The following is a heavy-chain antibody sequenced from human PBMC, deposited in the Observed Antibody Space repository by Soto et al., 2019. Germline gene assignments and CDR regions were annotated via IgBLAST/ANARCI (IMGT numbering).Heavy chain of an antibody. CDR3: ARVGGITMIVVG. J-gene: IGHJ4*02. D-gene: IGHD3-22*01. Sequence: EVQLVESGGGLIQPGGSLRLSCAASGFTVSSNYMSWVRQAPGKGLEWVSTIYSDGSTYYADSVKDRFTISRDSSKNTLFLQMNSLRVEDTAVYYCARVGGITMIVVGWGQGTLVTVSS. V-gene: IGHV3-53*01. CDR2: IYSDGST. CDR1: GFTVSSNY.